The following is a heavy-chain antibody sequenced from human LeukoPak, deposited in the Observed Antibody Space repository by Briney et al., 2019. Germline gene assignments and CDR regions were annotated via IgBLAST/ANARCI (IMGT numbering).Heavy chain of an antibody. Sequence: SQTLSLTCTVSGGSISSGGYYWSWIRQHPGKGLEWIGYIYYSGSTYYNPSLKSRVTISVDTSKNQFSLKLSSVTAADTAVYYRARVLYRAKGVPHWFDPWGQGTLVTVSS. D-gene: IGHD4/OR15-4a*01. J-gene: IGHJ5*02. V-gene: IGHV4-31*03. CDR1: GGSISSGGYY. CDR2: IYYSGST. CDR3: ARVLYRAKGVPHWFDP.